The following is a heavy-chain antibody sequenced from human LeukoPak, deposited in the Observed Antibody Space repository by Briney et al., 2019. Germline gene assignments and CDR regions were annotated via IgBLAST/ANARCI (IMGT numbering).Heavy chain of an antibody. CDR2: ISYDGSNK. CDR3: ARDRGAAAYYFDY. V-gene: IGHV3-30*04. J-gene: IGHJ4*02. Sequence: GRSLRLSCAASGFTFSSYAMHWVRQAPGKGLEWVAVISYDGSNKYYADSVKGRFTISRDNSKNTLYPQMNSLRAEDTAVYYCARDRGAAAYYFDYWGQGTLVTVSS. CDR1: GFTFSSYA. D-gene: IGHD6-13*01.